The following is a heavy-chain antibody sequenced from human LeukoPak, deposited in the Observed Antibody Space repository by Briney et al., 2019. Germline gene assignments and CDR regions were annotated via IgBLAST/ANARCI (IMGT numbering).Heavy chain of an antibody. CDR3: ARVMAARREDLNWFDP. CDR2: IYYSGNT. Sequence: SKTLSLTCTVSGGSISSSGSYWGWIRQPPGKGLEWIGSIYYSGNTYNPSLKSRVTISVDSSKDQFSLNLTSVNAADTAVYYCARVMAARREDLNWFDPWGQGTLVIVSS. V-gene: IGHV4-39*07. D-gene: IGHD6-6*01. J-gene: IGHJ5*02. CDR1: GGSISSSGSY.